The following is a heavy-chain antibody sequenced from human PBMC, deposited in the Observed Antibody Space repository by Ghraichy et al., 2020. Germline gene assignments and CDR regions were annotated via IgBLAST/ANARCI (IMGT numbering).Heavy chain of an antibody. CDR1: GFTFSSYS. V-gene: IGHV3-21*01. Sequence: GGSLRLSCAASGFTFSSYSMNWVRQAPGKGLEWVSSISSSSSYIYYADSVKGRFTISRDNAKNSLYLQMNSLRAEDTAVYYCARDPANYDFWSGYYRYYYYYGMDVWGQGTTVTVSS. CDR2: ISSSSSYI. D-gene: IGHD3-3*01. CDR3: ARDPANYDFWSGYYRYYYYYGMDV. J-gene: IGHJ6*02.